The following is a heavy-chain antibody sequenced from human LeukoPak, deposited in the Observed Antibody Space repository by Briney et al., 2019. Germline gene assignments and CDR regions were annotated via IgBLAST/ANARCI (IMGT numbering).Heavy chain of an antibody. Sequence: GGSLRLSCAASGFTFSSYAMHWVRQAPGKGLEWVAVISYDGSNKYYADSVKGRFTISRDNSKNTLYLQMNSLRAEDTAVYYCASRLRGYSYGPPDHWGQGTLVTVSS. CDR1: GFTFSSYA. J-gene: IGHJ4*02. D-gene: IGHD5-18*01. V-gene: IGHV3-30-3*01. CDR3: ASRLRGYSYGPPDH. CDR2: ISYDGSNK.